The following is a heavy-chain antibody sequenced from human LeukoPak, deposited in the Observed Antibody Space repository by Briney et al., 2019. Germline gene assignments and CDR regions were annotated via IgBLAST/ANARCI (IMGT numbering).Heavy chain of an antibody. J-gene: IGHJ4*02. D-gene: IGHD3-22*01. CDR2: IYTSGST. CDR1: GGSISSYY. CDR3: ARVLGPYYDSSDPGEYFDY. V-gene: IGHV4-4*07. Sequence: PSETLFLTCTVSGGSISSYYWSWIRQPAGKGLEWIGRIYTSGSTNYNPSLKSRVTMLVDTSKNQFSLKLSSVTAADTAVYYCARVLGPYYDSSDPGEYFDYWGQGTLVTVSS.